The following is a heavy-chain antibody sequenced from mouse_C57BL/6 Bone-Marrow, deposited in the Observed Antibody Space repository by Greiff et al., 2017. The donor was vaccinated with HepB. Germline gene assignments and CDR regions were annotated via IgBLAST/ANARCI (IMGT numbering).Heavy chain of an antibody. J-gene: IGHJ1*03. D-gene: IGHD1-1*01. Sequence: EVKLVESGGGLVQPGGSLSLSCAASGFTFTDYYMSWVRQPPGKALEWLGFIRNKANGYTTEYSASVKGRFTISRDNSQSILYLQMNALRAEDSATYYCARYIKGDGSSYWYFDVWGTGTTVTVSS. CDR2: IRNKANGYTT. V-gene: IGHV7-3*01. CDR1: GFTFTDYY. CDR3: ARYIKGDGSSYWYFDV.